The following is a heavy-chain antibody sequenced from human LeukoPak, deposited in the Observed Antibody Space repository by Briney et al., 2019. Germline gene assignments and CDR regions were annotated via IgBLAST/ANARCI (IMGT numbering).Heavy chain of an antibody. Sequence: ASVKVSCKASGYTFTGYYMHWVRQAPGQGLEWMGWINPNSGGTNHAQKFQGRVTMTRDTSISTAYMELSRLRSDDTAVYYCARVLDSGYLDYWGQGTLVTVSS. CDR1: GYTFTGYY. J-gene: IGHJ4*02. CDR2: INPNSGGT. V-gene: IGHV1-2*02. CDR3: ARVLDSGYLDY. D-gene: IGHD1-26*01.